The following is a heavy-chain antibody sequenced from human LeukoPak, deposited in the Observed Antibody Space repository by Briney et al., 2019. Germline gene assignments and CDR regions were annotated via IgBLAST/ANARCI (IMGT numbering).Heavy chain of an antibody. CDR2: ISAYNGNT. V-gene: IGHV1-18*01. CDR3: TSETQGAVAASDY. CDR1: GYTFTSYG. D-gene: IGHD6-19*01. J-gene: IGHJ4*02. Sequence: ASVKVSCKASGYTFTSYGISWVRQAPGQGLEWMGWISAYNGNTNYAQKLRGRVTMTTDTSTSTAYMELRSLRSDDTAVYYCTSETQGAVAASDYWGQGTLVTVSS.